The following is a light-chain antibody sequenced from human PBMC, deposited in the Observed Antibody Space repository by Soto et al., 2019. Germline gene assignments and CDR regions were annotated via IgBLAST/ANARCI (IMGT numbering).Light chain of an antibody. V-gene: IGLV1-47*01. CDR3: AAWDDSLSGVV. Sequence: QSALTQPPSASGTPGQRVTISCSGSSSNIGSNYVYWYQQVPGTAPKLLIYRNNQRPSGVPDRFSGSKSGTSDSLAISGLRSEDEADYYCAAWDDSLSGVVFGGGTQLTVL. J-gene: IGLJ2*01. CDR2: RNN. CDR1: SSNIGSNY.